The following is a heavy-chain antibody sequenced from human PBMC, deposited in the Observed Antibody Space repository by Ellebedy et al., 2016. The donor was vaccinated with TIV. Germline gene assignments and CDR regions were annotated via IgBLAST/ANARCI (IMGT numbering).Heavy chain of an antibody. CDR1: GFTFSSHD. V-gene: IGHV3-13*01. Sequence: GESLKISCAASGFTFSSHDMHWVRQPTGKGLEWVSGITSAVDTYYLGSLKGRFIISRDSAKNSLYLQMNSLRAEDTAVYYCARATSGFDYWGQGALATVSS. CDR2: ITSAVDT. D-gene: IGHD5-24*01. CDR3: ARATSGFDY. J-gene: IGHJ4*02.